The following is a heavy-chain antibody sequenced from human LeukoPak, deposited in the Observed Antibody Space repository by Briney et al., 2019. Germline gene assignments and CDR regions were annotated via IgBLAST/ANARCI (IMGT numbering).Heavy chain of an antibody. J-gene: IGHJ6*02. CDR2: INEEGSQK. D-gene: IGHD4-17*01. V-gene: IGHV3-7*03. CDR1: GFTFSDYW. Sequence: GGSLRLSCAASGFTFSDYWMTWVRQAPGKGLEWVANINEEGSQKYYVDPVKGRFTLSRDNAKNSLYLQMNSLRAEDTALYHCARGDYGDSLPGGYYYGMDVWGQGTTVTVSS. CDR3: ARGDYGDSLPGGYYYGMDV.